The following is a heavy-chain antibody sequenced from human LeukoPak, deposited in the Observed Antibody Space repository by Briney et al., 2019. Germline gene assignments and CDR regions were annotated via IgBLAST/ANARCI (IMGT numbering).Heavy chain of an antibody. Sequence: SETLSLTCTVSGGSISSGDYYWSWIRQPPGKGLEWIGYIYYSGSTYYNPSLKSRVTISVDTSKNQFSLKLSSVTAADTAVYYCARDLGSSFSGGYYLNWFDPWGQGTLVTVSS. CDR3: ARDLGSSFSGGYYLNWFDP. J-gene: IGHJ5*02. D-gene: IGHD3-22*01. CDR1: GGSISSGDYY. V-gene: IGHV4-31*03. CDR2: IYYSGST.